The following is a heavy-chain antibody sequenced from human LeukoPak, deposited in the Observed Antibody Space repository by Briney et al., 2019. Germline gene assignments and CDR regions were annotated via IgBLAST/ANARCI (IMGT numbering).Heavy chain of an antibody. CDR1: GGSISSGSYY. CDR2: IYTSGST. J-gene: IGHJ4*02. Sequence: SGTLSLTCTVSGGSISSGSYYWSWIRQPAGKGLEWIGRIYTSGSTNYNPSLKSRVTISVDTSKNQFSLKLSSVTAADTAVYYCARGSSIAVDYWGQGTLVTVSS. V-gene: IGHV4-61*02. CDR3: ARGSSIAVDY. D-gene: IGHD6-6*01.